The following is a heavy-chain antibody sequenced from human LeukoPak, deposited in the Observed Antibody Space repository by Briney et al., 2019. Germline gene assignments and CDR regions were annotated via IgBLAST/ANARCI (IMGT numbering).Heavy chain of an antibody. D-gene: IGHD3-22*01. J-gene: IGHJ1*01. Sequence: GGSLRLSCEGSGFTFSNYWMGWVRQAPGKGLQWVANIKADGSEKYYVDSVKGRFTISRDNAKNSLYLQMNSLRAEDTAVYYCATYSSLNRREFQYWGQGTLLTVSS. CDR3: ATYSSLNRREFQY. CDR1: GFTFSNYW. CDR2: IKADGSEK. V-gene: IGHV3-7*01.